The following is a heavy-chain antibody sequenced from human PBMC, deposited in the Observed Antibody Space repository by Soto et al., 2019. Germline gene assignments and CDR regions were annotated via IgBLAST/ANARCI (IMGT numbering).Heavy chain of an antibody. D-gene: IGHD3-3*01. V-gene: IGHV4-30-4*01. Sequence: SETLSLTCTVSGGSISSGDYYWSWIRQPQGKGLEWIGYIYYSGSTYYNPSLKSRVTISVDTSKNQFSLKLSSVTAADTAVYYCAREVRGRSYDFWSGYRPEYGMDVWGQGTTVTVSS. CDR3: AREVRGRSYDFWSGYRPEYGMDV. CDR1: GGSISSGDYY. J-gene: IGHJ6*02. CDR2: IYYSGST.